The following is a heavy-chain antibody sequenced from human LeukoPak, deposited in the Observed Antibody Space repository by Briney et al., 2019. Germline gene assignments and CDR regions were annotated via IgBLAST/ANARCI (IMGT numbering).Heavy chain of an antibody. J-gene: IGHJ6*03. D-gene: IGHD6-25*01. Sequence: SETLSLTCAASGYSISSCYYWGWLRHPPGKGLEWFGIIYHSGSTYYNPSLKSRVTISVDTSKNQLSLKLSSLTAADTAMYYCARQRSYMDVWRKRTTDTLFS. V-gene: IGHV4-38-2*01. CDR3: ARQRSYMDV. CDR1: GYSISSCYY. CDR2: IYHSGST.